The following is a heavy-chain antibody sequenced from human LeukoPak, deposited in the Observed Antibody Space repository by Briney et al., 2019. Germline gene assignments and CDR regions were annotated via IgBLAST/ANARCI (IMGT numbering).Heavy chain of an antibody. D-gene: IGHD6-13*01. J-gene: IGHJ5*02. Sequence: ASVKVSCKASGYTFTSYAMHWVRQAPGQGLEWMGWINPNSGGTNYAQKFQGWVTMTRDTSISTAYMELSRLRSDDTAVYYCARGDSSSFRWFDPWGQGTLVTVSS. CDR1: GYTFTSYA. V-gene: IGHV1-2*04. CDR3: ARGDSSSFRWFDP. CDR2: INPNSGGT.